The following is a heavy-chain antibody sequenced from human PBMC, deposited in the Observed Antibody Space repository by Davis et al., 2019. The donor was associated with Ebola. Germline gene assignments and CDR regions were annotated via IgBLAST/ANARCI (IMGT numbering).Heavy chain of an antibody. CDR2: ISSNGATT. D-gene: IGHD4-17*01. CDR3: AKDRGDYGDSFDI. V-gene: IGHV3-23*01. J-gene: IGHJ3*02. Sequence: PGGSLRLSCVDSGFTFSNYDMTWVRQAPGKGLDWVSRISSNGATTYYTDSVQGRFTISRDNSKNTLYMQMNRLRAEDTAVYYCAKDRGDYGDSFDIWGQGTMVTVSS. CDR1: GFTFSNYD.